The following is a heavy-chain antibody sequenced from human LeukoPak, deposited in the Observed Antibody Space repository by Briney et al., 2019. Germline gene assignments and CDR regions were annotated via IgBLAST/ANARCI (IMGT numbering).Heavy chain of an antibody. CDR1: GGTFSSYA. D-gene: IGHD3-22*01. J-gene: IGHJ4*02. V-gene: IGHV1-69*13. Sequence: GASVKVSCKASGGTFSSYAISWVRQAPGQGLEWMGGIIPIFGTANYARKFQGRATITADESTSTAYMELSSLRSEDTAVYYCASNYYDSSGYHNYFDYWGQGTLVTVSS. CDR3: ASNYYDSSGYHNYFDY. CDR2: IIPIFGTA.